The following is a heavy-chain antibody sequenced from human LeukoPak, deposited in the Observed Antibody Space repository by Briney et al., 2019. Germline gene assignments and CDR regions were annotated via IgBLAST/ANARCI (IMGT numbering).Heavy chain of an antibody. J-gene: IGHJ4*02. CDR1: GFNVNSFE. Sequence: GGSLRLSCAASGFNVNSFEMTWVRQAPGLGLEFLSYISDSGGVIKYADSVKGRFVISRDSAENALYLQMNNLGADDTAVYFCAGGPQYTGSFPYWGQGTLVAVSS. V-gene: IGHV3-48*03. CDR3: AGGPQYTGSFPY. D-gene: IGHD1-26*01. CDR2: ISDSGGVI.